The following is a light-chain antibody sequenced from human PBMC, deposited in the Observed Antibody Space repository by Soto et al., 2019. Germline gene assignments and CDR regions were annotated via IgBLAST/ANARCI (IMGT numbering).Light chain of an antibody. CDR1: NSDVGANRL. Sequence: QSVLTQPASVSGSPGQSITISCTGTNSDVGANRLVSWYQQFPGKVPKLLIYEDTRRPAGISDRFSGSKSGNTASLTISGLRTEDGANYHCCAYAGTRPFVFGGGTQMTVL. V-gene: IGLV2-23*01. CDR2: EDT. CDR3: CAYAGTRPFV. J-gene: IGLJ3*02.